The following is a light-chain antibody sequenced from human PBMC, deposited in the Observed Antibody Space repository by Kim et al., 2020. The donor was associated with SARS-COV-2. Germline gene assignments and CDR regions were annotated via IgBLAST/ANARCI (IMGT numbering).Light chain of an antibody. CDR1: KLGNKD. V-gene: IGLV3-1*01. CDR2: HRV. Sequence: VAPGQTDSITCFGDKLGNKDVSWYQQRPGQSPVLVIYHRVKRPSGIPERFSASNSGNSATLTISGTQPTDEADYYCQAWDSNTRIFGSGTQLTVL. CDR3: QAWDSNTRI. J-gene: IGLJ1*01.